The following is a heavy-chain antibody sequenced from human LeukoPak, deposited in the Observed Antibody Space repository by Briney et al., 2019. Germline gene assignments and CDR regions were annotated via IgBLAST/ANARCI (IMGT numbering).Heavy chain of an antibody. CDR3: ARDKGTSYLSSFDY. CDR1: GFTVSSNE. Sequence: QPGGSLRLSCAASGFTVSSNEMSWVRQAPGKGLEWVSSISGGSTYYADSRKGRFTISRDNSKNTLHLQMNSLRAADTAVYYCARDKGTSYLSSFDYWGQGTLVTVSS. D-gene: IGHD6-6*01. CDR2: ISGGST. V-gene: IGHV3-38-3*01. J-gene: IGHJ4*02.